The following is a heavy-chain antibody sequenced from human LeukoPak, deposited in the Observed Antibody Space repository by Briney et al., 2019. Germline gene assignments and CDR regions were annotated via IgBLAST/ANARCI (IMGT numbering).Heavy chain of an antibody. J-gene: IGHJ6*04. Sequence: QPGASLRLSCAASGFTFSSYAMSWVRQAPGKGLEWVSAISGSGGSTYYADSVKGRFTISRDNSKNTLYLQMNSLRAEDTAVYYCALTPVVPAAIVSTYGMDVWGKGTTVTVSS. CDR2: ISGSGGST. CDR1: GFTFSSYA. CDR3: ALTPVVPAAIVSTYGMDV. V-gene: IGHV3-23*01. D-gene: IGHD2-2*01.